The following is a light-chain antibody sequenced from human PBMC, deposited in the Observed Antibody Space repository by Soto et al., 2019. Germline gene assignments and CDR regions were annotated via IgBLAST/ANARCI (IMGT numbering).Light chain of an antibody. J-gene: IGKJ1*01. CDR3: HQWNSPWT. CDR2: DAS. Sequence: DIQMTQSPSSLSVSVGDRVTITCRASQRISSYLNWYQQKPGKAPKLLIYDASILESGVPSRFSGSGSGAEFTLTISSLQPDDFATYYCHQWNSPWTFGPGTKVDIK. CDR1: QRISSY. V-gene: IGKV1-39*01.